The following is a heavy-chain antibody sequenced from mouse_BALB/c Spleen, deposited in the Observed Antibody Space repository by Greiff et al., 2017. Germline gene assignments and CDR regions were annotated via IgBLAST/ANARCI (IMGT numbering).Heavy chain of an antibody. CDR3: ARAYYDYDEGFAY. CDR2: ISYSGST. Sequence: EVHLVESGPGLVKPSQSLSLTCSVTGYSITSGYYWNWIRQFPGNKLEWMGYISYSGSTSYNPSLKSRISITRDTSKKQFFLQLHSVTTEDTATYYCARAYYDYDEGFAYWGQGTLVTVSA. D-gene: IGHD2-4*01. V-gene: IGHV3-2*02. J-gene: IGHJ3*01. CDR1: GYSITSGYY.